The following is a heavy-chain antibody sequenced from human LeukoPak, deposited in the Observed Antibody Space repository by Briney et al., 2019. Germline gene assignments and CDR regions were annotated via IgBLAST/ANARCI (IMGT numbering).Heavy chain of an antibody. V-gene: IGHV4-34*01. D-gene: IGHD6-13*01. CDR1: GGPFSGYY. CDR2: INHSGST. J-gene: IGHJ5*02. Sequence: KPSETLSLTCAVYGGPFSGYYWSWIRQPPGKGLEWIGEINHSGSTNYNPSLKSRVTISVDTSKNQFSLKLSSVTAADTAVYYCARGGYSGSYNWFDPWGQGTLVTVSS. CDR3: ARGGYSGSYNWFDP.